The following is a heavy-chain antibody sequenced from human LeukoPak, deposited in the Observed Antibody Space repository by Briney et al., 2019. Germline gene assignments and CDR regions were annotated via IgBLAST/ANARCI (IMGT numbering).Heavy chain of an antibody. V-gene: IGHV3-30*02. Sequence: PGRSLRLSCAASGFTFSSYGMHWVRQAPGKGLEWVAFIRYDGSNKYYADSVKGRFTISRDNSKNTLYLQMNSLRAEDTAVYYCAKPPTVVTYFDYWGQGTLVTVSS. CDR2: IRYDGSNK. D-gene: IGHD4-23*01. CDR3: AKPPTVVTYFDY. CDR1: GFTFSSYG. J-gene: IGHJ4*02.